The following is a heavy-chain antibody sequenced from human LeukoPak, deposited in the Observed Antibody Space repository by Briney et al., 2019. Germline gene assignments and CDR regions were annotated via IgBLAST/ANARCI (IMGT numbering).Heavy chain of an antibody. Sequence: GRSLRLSCAASGFTFSSYGMHWVRQAPGKGLEWVAVISYDGSNKYYADSVKGRFTISRDNSKNTLYLQMNSLRAEDTAVYYCAKEGPRWVAATHRYYGMDVWGQGTTVTVFS. CDR3: AKEGPRWVAATHRYYGMDV. J-gene: IGHJ6*02. V-gene: IGHV3-30*18. D-gene: IGHD2-15*01. CDR2: ISYDGSNK. CDR1: GFTFSSYG.